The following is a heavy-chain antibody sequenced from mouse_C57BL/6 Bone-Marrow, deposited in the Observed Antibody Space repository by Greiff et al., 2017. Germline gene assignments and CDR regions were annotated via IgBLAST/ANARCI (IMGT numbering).Heavy chain of an antibody. V-gene: IGHV1-39*01. CDR3: ARSYDYDNAMDY. CDR2: LNPNYGTT. Sequence: VQLQQSGPELVKPGASVKISCKASGYSFTDYNLNWVKQSNGKNLEWIGVLNPNYGTTSYNQKFKGKATFTVDQSSSTAYMQLNSLTTEDSAVYYCARSYDYDNAMDYWGQGTTVTVSS. D-gene: IGHD2-4*01. CDR1: GYSFTDYN. J-gene: IGHJ4*01.